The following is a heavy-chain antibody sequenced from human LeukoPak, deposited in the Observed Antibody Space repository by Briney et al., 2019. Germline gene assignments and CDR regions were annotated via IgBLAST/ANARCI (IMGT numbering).Heavy chain of an antibody. J-gene: IGHJ3*02. Sequence: PGGSRRLSCVASGFTFTTYAMNWVRQAPGKGLEWVSTIRTSATSTYYADSVKGRFTISRDNSKNILYLQMNSLRAEDTAVYYCAKDYYVSASGNFDAFDMWGQGTMVTVSS. CDR1: GFTFTTYA. CDR2: IRTSATST. CDR3: AKDYYVSASGNFDAFDM. V-gene: IGHV3-23*01. D-gene: IGHD3-10*02.